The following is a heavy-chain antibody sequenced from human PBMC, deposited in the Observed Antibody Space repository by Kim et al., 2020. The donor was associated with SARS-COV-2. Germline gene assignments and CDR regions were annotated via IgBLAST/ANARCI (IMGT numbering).Heavy chain of an antibody. D-gene: IGHD3-10*01. V-gene: IGHV5-51*01. CDR3: ARGIYASGSYFTYYFDH. Sequence: SFQGQVTISADKSISTAYLQWSSLKASDTAMYYCARGIYASGSYFTYYFDHWGQGTLVTVSS. J-gene: IGHJ4*02.